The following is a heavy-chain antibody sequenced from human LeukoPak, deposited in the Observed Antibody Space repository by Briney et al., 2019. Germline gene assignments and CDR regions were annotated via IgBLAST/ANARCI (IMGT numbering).Heavy chain of an antibody. J-gene: IGHJ4*02. CDR2: IYSGGST. CDR3: ASKVYSSSSGFNY. D-gene: IGHD6-6*01. V-gene: IGHV3-66*01. Sequence: GGSLRLSCAASGFTVSSNYMSWVRQAPGKGLEWVSVIYSGGSTYYADSVKGRFTISRDNSKNTLYLQMNSLRAEDTAVYYCASKVYSSSSGFNYWGQGTLVTVPS. CDR1: GFTVSSNY.